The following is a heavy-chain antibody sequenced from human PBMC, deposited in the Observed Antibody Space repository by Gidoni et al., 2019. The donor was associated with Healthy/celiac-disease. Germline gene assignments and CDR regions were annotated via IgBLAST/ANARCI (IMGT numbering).Heavy chain of an antibody. J-gene: IGHJ6*02. V-gene: IGHV4-39*01. Sequence: QLQLQESGPGLVKPSETLSLTCTVSGGSISSSSYYWGWIRQPPGKGLEWMGSIYYSGSTYYNPSLKSRVTISVDTSKNQFSLKLSSVTAADTAVYYCARLGDYDSSGYDYYYYGMDVWGQGTTVTVSS. CDR2: IYYSGST. CDR1: GGSISSSSYY. D-gene: IGHD3-22*01. CDR3: ARLGDYDSSGYDYYYYGMDV.